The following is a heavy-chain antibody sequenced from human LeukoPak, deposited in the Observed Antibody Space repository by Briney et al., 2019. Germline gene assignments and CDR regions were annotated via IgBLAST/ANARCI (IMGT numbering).Heavy chain of an antibody. V-gene: IGHV1-18*01. CDR3: ARGHTAVTRHFDF. Sequence: ASVKVSCKASGYTFTTYGLSWVRQAPGQGLEWLGWISTYDDNIKYAQSLQGRLTLTIDTSTGTAYMELRSLTSDDTAVYYCARGHTAVTRHFDFWGQGTLVTVSS. CDR2: ISTYDDNI. J-gene: IGHJ4*02. D-gene: IGHD4-17*01. CDR1: GYTFTTYG.